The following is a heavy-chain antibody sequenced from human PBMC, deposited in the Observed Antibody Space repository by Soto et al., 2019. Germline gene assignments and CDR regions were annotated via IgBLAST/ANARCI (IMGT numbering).Heavy chain of an antibody. CDR2: IIPMFGTP. D-gene: IGHD3-22*01. J-gene: IGHJ6*02. CDR1: GGPFIKYA. V-gene: IGHV1-69*01. Sequence: SVKVACKASGGPFIKYAIIWVRQAPGQGLEWLGGIIPMFGTPNYAQKFQGRVTISADESTTTAYLELSSLRSADTAVYFCARKMRDRNFYHGLAVWAQRTTVTVSS. CDR3: ARKMRDRNFYHGLAV.